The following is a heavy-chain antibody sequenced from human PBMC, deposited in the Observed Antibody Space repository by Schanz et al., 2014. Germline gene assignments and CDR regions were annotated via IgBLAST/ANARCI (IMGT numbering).Heavy chain of an antibody. V-gene: IGHV1-3*01. CDR2: INVGNGNM. CDR1: GYTFTSYS. D-gene: IGHD2-2*02. J-gene: IGHJ6*03. CDR3: AGTYCSSTSCYTGYYYMDV. Sequence: QVQVVQSGAEVKKPGASVKVSCKASGYTFTSYSIHWVRQAPGQGLEWMGWINVGNGNMKYSQKFQGRVTITRDTSASTAYMELTSLRSEDTAVYYCAGTYCSSTSCYTGYYYMDVWGKGTTVTVSS.